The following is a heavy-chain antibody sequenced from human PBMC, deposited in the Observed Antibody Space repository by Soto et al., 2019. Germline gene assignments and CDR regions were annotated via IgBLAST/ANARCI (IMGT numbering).Heavy chain of an antibody. V-gene: IGHV3-30-3*01. Sequence: GGSLRLSCAASGFTFSSYAMHWVRKAPGKGLEWVAVISYDGSNKYYADSVKGRFTISRDSSKNTLYLQMNSPRAEDTAVYYCARDRSSSWYENYYGMDVWGQGTTVTVSS. CDR1: GFTFSSYA. CDR2: ISYDGSNK. D-gene: IGHD6-13*01. CDR3: ARDRSSSWYENYYGMDV. J-gene: IGHJ6*02.